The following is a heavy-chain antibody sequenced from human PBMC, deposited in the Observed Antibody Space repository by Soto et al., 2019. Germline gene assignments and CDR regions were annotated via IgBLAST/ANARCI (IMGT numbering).Heavy chain of an antibody. Sequence: GGSLRHSCAASGFTFISYGMHWVRQATGKGLEWVAVISYDGSTIYYADSVKGRFTISRDNAKNSLYLQMNSLRAEDTAVSYCAREGFRAVMSYYGMDVWGQGTTVTVSS. V-gene: IGHV3-30*03. J-gene: IGHJ6*02. D-gene: IGHD3-16*01. CDR3: AREGFRAVMSYYGMDV. CDR1: GFTFISYG. CDR2: ISYDGSTI.